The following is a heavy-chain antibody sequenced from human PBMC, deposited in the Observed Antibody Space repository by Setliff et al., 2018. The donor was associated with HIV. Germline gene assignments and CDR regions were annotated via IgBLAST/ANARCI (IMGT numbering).Heavy chain of an antibody. CDR2: IRSDGSNK. J-gene: IGHJ4*02. CDR3: ARDTTDDNSIFPY. V-gene: IGHV3-30*02. CDR1: GLTFSNCG. Sequence: GGSLRLSCATSGLTFSNCGMHWVRQAPGKGLEWVASIRSDGSNKYYADSVTGRFPISRDDSKNTLYLQMNSLRAEDTAVYYCARDTTDDNSIFPYWGQGTLVTVSS. D-gene: IGHD3-22*01.